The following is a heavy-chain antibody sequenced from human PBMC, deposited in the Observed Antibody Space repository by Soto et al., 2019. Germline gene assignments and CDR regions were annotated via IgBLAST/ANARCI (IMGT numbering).Heavy chain of an antibody. CDR2: ISYTGIT. V-gene: IGHV4-39*01. D-gene: IGHD2-15*01. J-gene: IGHJ6*02. CDR1: GGSITTTHNY. Sequence: LSLTCTVSGGSITTTHNYWGWIRQTPGKGLEWIGSISYTGITYYNPSLKSRVSISSDTSKDQFSLKLSSVTAADTAVYFCARPLLMTADYYYGTDVWGRGTSVTVSS. CDR3: ARPLLMTADYYYGTDV.